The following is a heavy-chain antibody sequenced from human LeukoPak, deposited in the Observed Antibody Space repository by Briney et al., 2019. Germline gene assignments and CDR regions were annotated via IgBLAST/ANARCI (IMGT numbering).Heavy chain of an antibody. V-gene: IGHV1-24*01. J-gene: IGHJ5*02. D-gene: IGHD3-22*01. CDR3: ATGLLYYYDDSDYDNWLDP. CDR2: FDPDDDET. Sequence: ASVKVSCKVSGHNIAELPMHWVRQAPGKGLEWIGGFDPDDDETIYAQKFQGRVTMTEDTSSDTAYMELTSLTSEDTAVYYCATGLLYYYDDSDYDNWLDPWGQGTLVIVSS. CDR1: GHNIAELP.